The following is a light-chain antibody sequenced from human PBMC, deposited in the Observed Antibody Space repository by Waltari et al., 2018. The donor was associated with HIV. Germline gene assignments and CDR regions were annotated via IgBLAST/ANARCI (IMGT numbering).Light chain of an antibody. CDR1: SSDVWSYNL. V-gene: IGLV2-23*02. CDR2: EVS. J-gene: IGLJ2*01. CDR3: CSYASTTDTYVV. Sequence: QSALTQPASVSGSPGQSITISCTGTSSDVWSYNLVYWYQQHPGKAPKLIIYEVSKRPSGVSNRFSGSKSGSTASLTISGLQPEDEADYCCCSYASTTDTYVVFGGGTKLTVL.